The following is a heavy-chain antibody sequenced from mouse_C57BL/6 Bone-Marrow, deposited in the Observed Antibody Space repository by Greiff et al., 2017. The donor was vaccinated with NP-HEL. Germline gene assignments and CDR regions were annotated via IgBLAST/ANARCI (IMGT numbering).Heavy chain of an antibody. CDR1: GYAFSSSW. J-gene: IGHJ2*01. CDR3: ARQGLNWYYFDY. CDR2: IYPGDGDT. V-gene: IGHV1-82*01. Sequence: QVQLQQSGPELVKPGASVKISCKASGYAFSSSWMNWVKQRPGKGLEWIGRIYPGDGDTNYNGKFKGKATLTADKSSSTAYMQLSSLTSEDSAVYFCARQGLNWYYFDYWGQGTTLTVSS. D-gene: IGHD4-1*01.